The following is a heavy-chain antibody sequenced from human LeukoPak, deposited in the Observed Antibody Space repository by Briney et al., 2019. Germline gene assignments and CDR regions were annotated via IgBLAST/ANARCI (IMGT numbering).Heavy chain of an antibody. D-gene: IGHD3-10*01. Sequence: GGSLRLPCAASGFTFSSYAMHWVRQAPGKGLEWVAAVSYDESNKYYADSVKGRFTISRDNSKNTLYLQMNSLRAEDTAVYYCARGGYYYGSGSPFDPWGQGTLVTVSS. CDR2: VSYDESNK. V-gene: IGHV3-30*04. J-gene: IGHJ5*02. CDR1: GFTFSSYA. CDR3: ARGGYYYGSGSPFDP.